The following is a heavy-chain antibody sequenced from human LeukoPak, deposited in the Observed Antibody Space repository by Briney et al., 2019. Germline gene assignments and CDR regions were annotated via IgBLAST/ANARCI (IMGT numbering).Heavy chain of an antibody. J-gene: IGHJ2*01. D-gene: IGHD3-22*01. CDR1: GFTFDDYA. Sequence: GRSLRLSCAASGFTFDDYAMHWVRQAPGKGLEWVSGITWDGTGIVYADSVKGRFTISRDNAKNSLYLQMKSLRAEDMALYYCAKDLKEHYYDSSGFGYFDLWGRGTLVTVSS. V-gene: IGHV3-9*03. CDR3: AKDLKEHYYDSSGFGYFDL. CDR2: ITWDGTGI.